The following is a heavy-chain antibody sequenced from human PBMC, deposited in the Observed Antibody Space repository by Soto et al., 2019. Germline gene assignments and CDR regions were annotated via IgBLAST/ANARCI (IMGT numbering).Heavy chain of an antibody. CDR3: AKDLLPNTVTTCGS. D-gene: IGHD4-17*01. V-gene: IGHV3-30*18. CDR2: ISSDGNNK. J-gene: IGHJ5*02. Sequence: QVQLVESGGGAVQPGRSLRLSCAASGFTFDSHGMHWVRQAPGKGLEWVAVISSDGNNKYYADSVKGRFTISRDNCNNRLYLQMSSLRAEDTAVYYCAKDLLPNTVTTCGSWGQGTLVTVSS. CDR1: GFTFDSHG.